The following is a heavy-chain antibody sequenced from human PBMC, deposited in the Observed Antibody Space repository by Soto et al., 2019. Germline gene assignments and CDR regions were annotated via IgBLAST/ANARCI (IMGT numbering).Heavy chain of an antibody. CDR3: ARDRYSAWLFPDY. CDR1: GFTFSSHA. D-gene: IGHD3-16*02. CDR2: ISHDGYKK. Sequence: PGGSLRLSCAASGFTFSSHAMHWVRQAPGKGLEWVAVISHDGYKKNYADSVKGRFTISRDKSKNTLYLQMNGLTTEDTAVYYCARDRYSAWLFPDYWGQGTLVTVSS. V-gene: IGHV3-30-3*01. J-gene: IGHJ4*02.